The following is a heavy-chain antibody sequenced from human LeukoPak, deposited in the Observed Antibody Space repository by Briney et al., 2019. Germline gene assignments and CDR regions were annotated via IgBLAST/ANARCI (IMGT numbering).Heavy chain of an antibody. D-gene: IGHD2-15*01. V-gene: IGHV1-2*02. Sequence: ASVRVSCKASGYTFTGYYMHWVRQAPGQGLEWMGCINPNSGGTNYAQKFQGRVTMTRDTSISTAYMELSRLRSDDTAVYYCARDRRYCSGGSCYSLYYYYYMDVWGKGTTVTISS. CDR2: INPNSGGT. J-gene: IGHJ6*03. CDR1: GYTFTGYY. CDR3: ARDRRYCSGGSCYSLYYYYYMDV.